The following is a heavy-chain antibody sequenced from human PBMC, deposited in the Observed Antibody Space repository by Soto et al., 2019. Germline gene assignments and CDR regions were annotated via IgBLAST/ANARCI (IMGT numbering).Heavy chain of an antibody. D-gene: IGHD2-15*01. J-gene: IGHJ6*02. CDR1: GYTFTGYY. V-gene: IGHV1-2*02. CDR2: INPSSGGT. Sequence: ASVKVSCKASGYTFTGYYMHWVRQAPGQGLEWMGWINPSSGGTNYAQKFQGGVTMTRDTSISTAYMELSRLRSDDTAVYYCARSAPDYYYYGMDVWGQGTTVTVSS. CDR3: ARSAPDYYYYGMDV.